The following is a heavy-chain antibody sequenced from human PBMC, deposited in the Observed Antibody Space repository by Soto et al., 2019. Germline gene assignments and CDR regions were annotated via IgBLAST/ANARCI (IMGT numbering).Heavy chain of an antibody. CDR2: ISYDGSNK. J-gene: IGHJ4*02. CDR1: GFTFSSSA. V-gene: IGHV3-30-3*01. CDR3: ARDKRDLRFLGWSDYFDY. Sequence: QVQLVESGGGVVQPGRSLRLSCAASGFTFSSSAMHWVRQAPGKGLAWVAVISYDGSNKYYADSVKGRFTISRDNSKNTLYLQMNSLRAEDTAVYYCARDKRDLRFLGWSDYFDYWGQGTLVTVSS. D-gene: IGHD3-3*01.